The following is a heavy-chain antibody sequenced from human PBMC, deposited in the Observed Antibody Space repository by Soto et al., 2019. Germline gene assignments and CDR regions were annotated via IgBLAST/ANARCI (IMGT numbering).Heavy chain of an antibody. CDR3: ARERPDYYDSSGYPAGGAFDI. J-gene: IGHJ3*02. CDR2: IYSGGST. Sequence: GGSLRLSCAASGFTVSSNYMSWVRQAPGKGLEWVSVIYSGGSTYYADSVKGRFTISRDNSKNTLYLQMNSLRAEDTAVYYCARERPDYYDSSGYPAGGAFDIWGQGTMVTVSS. CDR1: GFTVSSNY. V-gene: IGHV3-53*01. D-gene: IGHD3-22*01.